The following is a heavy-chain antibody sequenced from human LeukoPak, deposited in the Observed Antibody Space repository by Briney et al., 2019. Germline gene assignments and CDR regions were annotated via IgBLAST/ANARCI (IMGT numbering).Heavy chain of an antibody. V-gene: IGHV1-69*04. CDR3: ARVADTAMVQYYFDY. D-gene: IGHD5-18*01. CDR1: GGTFSSYA. Sequence: GASVKVSCKASGGTFSSYAISWVRQAPGQGLEWMGRIIPILGIANYAQKFQGRVTITADKSTSTAYMELSSLRSEDTAVYYCARVADTAMVQYYFDYWGQGTLATVSS. CDR2: IIPILGIA. J-gene: IGHJ4*02.